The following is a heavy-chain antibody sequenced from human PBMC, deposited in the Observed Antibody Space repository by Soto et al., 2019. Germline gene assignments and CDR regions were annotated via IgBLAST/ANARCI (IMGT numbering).Heavy chain of an antibody. V-gene: IGHV3-9*01. Sequence: GGSLRLSCAASGFTFDDYAMHWVRQAPGKGLEWVSGISWNSGSIGYADSVKGRFTISRDNAKNSLYLQMNSLRAEDTALYYCAKDMLAEEAAAGNSFDYWGQGTLVTISS. CDR2: ISWNSGSI. J-gene: IGHJ4*02. D-gene: IGHD6-13*01. CDR1: GFTFDDYA. CDR3: AKDMLAEEAAAGNSFDY.